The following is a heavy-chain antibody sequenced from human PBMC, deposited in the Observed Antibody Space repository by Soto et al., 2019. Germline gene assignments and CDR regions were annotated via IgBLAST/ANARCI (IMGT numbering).Heavy chain of an antibody. Sequence: EVQLVESGGGLVQPGGSLRLSCAASGFTVSSPYMSWVRQAPGKGLQWVSIIYSDGSTYYADSVKGRFTISRDNSKNTLYLQMNSLRAEDTAVYYCARDDRWRGSTLGWGVPRTNYYYGMDVWGQGTTVTVSS. D-gene: IGHD2-21*01. CDR1: GFTVSSPY. CDR2: IYSDGST. CDR3: ARDDRWRGSTLGWGVPRTNYYYGMDV. J-gene: IGHJ6*02. V-gene: IGHV3-66*01.